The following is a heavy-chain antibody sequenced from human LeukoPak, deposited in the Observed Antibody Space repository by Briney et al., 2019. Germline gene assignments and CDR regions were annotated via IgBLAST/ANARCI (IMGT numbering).Heavy chain of an antibody. CDR2: ISGSGGST. CDR3: AKDRAKVVVMYYFDY. J-gene: IGHJ4*02. V-gene: IGHV3-23*01. Sequence: GSLRLSCAASGFTFSSYAMSWVRQAPGKGLEWVSAISGSGGSTYYADSGKGRFTISRDNSKNTLYLQMNSLRAEDTAVYYCAKDRAKVVVMYYFDYWGQGTLVTVSS. D-gene: IGHD3-22*01. CDR1: GFTFSSYA.